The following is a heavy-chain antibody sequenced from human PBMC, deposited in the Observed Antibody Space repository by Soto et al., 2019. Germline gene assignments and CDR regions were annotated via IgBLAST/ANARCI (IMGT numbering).Heavy chain of an antibody. Sequence: GEALKSSGEGSVDSVTSYWIGWVRQMPGKGLEWMGIIYPGDSDTRYSPSFQGQVTISADKSISTAYLQWSSLKASDTAMYYCASGTSYYYYMDVWGKGTTVTVSS. J-gene: IGHJ6*03. V-gene: IGHV5-51*01. CDR1: VDSVTSYW. CDR3: ASGTSYYYYMDV. CDR2: IYPGDSDT. D-gene: IGHD1-1*01.